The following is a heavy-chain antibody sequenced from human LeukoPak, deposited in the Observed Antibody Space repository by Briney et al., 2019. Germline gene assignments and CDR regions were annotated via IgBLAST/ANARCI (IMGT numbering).Heavy chain of an antibody. CDR1: GFTFSSYA. CDR2: ISGSGGNT. V-gene: IGHV3-23*01. D-gene: IGHD6-13*01. J-gene: IGHJ4*02. Sequence: PGGSLRLSCAASGFTFSSYAMSWVRQAPGKGLEWVSAISGSGGNTYYADSVKGRFTISRDNSKNTLYLQMNSLRAEDTAVYYCAKDPSKYSSSWYVVYWGQGTLVTVSS. CDR3: AKDPSKYSSSWYVVY.